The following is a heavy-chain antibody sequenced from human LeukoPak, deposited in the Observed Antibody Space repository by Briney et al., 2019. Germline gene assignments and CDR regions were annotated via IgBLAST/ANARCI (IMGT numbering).Heavy chain of an antibody. V-gene: IGHV3-43*02. CDR3: ATWAFYHNLDV. D-gene: IGHD2/OR15-2a*01. J-gene: IGHJ6*02. CDR1: GFNIGPYA. CDR2: IKADGSGT. Sequence: GGSLRLSCAASGFNIGPYAMYWVRQGPGRGLEWVSVIKADGSGTFYSDSVRGRFTTSRDDSKNSLYLQMSSLTSDDTALYYCATWAFYHNLDVWGQGTTVAVSS.